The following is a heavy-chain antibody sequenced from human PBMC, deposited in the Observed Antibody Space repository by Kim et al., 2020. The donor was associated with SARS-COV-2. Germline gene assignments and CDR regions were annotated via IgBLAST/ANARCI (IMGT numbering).Heavy chain of an antibody. D-gene: IGHD6-13*01. Sequence: GRSLRLSCAASGFTFSSYGMHWVRQAPGKGLEWVAVISYDGSNKYYADSVKGRFTISRDNSKNTLYLQMNSLRAEDTAVYYCAKDLGSSSVPSYYYGMDVWGQGTTVTVSS. CDR1: GFTFSSYG. J-gene: IGHJ6*02. V-gene: IGHV3-30*18. CDR2: ISYDGSNK. CDR3: AKDLGSSSVPSYYYGMDV.